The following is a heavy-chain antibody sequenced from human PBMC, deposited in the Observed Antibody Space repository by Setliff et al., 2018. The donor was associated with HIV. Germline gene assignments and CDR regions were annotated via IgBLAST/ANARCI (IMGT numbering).Heavy chain of an antibody. D-gene: IGHD6-13*01. J-gene: IGHJ4*02. V-gene: IGHV3-43*01. CDR1: GFSFGEYT. CDR2: IRWDGGTT. Sequence: PGGSLRLSCAASGFSFGEYTMHWVRQAPGKSLEWVSLIRWDGGTTYYVDSVKGRFTISRDNAKNSLYLQMNSLRAEDRAVYYCARVTRSSWYYFDYWGQGTLVTVSS. CDR3: ARVTRSSWYYFDY.